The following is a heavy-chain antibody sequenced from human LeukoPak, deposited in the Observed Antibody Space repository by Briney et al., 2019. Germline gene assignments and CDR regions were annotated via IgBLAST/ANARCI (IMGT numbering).Heavy chain of an antibody. CDR1: GFTFSTYD. Sequence: GGFLRLSCAASGFTFSTYDMNWVRQAPGKGLEWVSSIRSSSNYIYYADSVKGRFTISRDNAKNSPYLQMNSLRAEDTAVYYCARGGDWAFDSWGQGTLVTVSS. D-gene: IGHD2-21*02. V-gene: IGHV3-21*01. CDR3: ARGGDWAFDS. J-gene: IGHJ4*02. CDR2: IRSSSNYI.